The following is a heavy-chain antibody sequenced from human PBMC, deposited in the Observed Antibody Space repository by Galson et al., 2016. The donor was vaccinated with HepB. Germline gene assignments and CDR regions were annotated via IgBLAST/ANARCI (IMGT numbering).Heavy chain of an antibody. CDR2: ITYDGSNT. CDR3: ARVRTPNYYGSGNYYYYYAMDV. Sequence: SLRLCCAASGFTFSSHAMHWVRQAPGKGLEWVAVITYDGSNTYYADAVKGRFTISRDNSKNTLYLQMNSLRAEDTAVYYCARVRTPNYYGSGNYYYYYAMDVWGQGTTVTVSS. CDR1: GFTFSSHA. D-gene: IGHD3-10*01. V-gene: IGHV3-30-3*01. J-gene: IGHJ6*02.